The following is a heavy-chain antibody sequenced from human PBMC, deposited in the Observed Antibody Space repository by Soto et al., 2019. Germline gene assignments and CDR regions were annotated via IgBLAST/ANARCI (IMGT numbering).Heavy chain of an antibody. V-gene: IGHV1-69*13. CDR2: NIPIFGTA. CDR3: ARARGYYDSSGYSYYFDY. Sequence: SVKVSCKASGGTFSSYAISWVRQAPGQGLEWMGGNIPIFGTANYAQKFQGRVTITADESTSTAYMELSSLRSEDTAVYYCARARGYYDSSGYSYYFDYWGQGTLVTVSS. CDR1: GGTFSSYA. D-gene: IGHD3-22*01. J-gene: IGHJ4*02.